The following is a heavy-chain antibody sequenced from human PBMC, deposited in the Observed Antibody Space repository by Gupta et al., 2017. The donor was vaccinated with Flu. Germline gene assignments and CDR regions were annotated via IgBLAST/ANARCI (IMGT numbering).Heavy chain of an antibody. J-gene: IGHJ1*01. CDR1: GVTFSGYG. CDR2: IAYDGSKK. V-gene: IGHV3-30*09. D-gene: IGHD2-2*01. CDR3: ARAMVPAALLDFGG. Sequence: SGVTFSGYGIHWVGQAPGKGLEWVAFIAYDGSKKYYAGSVKGRFAISRGNPEDTLDLQMNGRRTDDAAVYFCARAMVPAALLDFGGGGQGTLVTVSS.